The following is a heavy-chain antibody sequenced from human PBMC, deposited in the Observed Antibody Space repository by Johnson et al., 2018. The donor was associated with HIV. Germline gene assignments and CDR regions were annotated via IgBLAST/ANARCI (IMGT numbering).Heavy chain of an antibody. CDR1: GFTFDDYG. CDR2: ILYAGSNK. V-gene: IGHV3-33*08. J-gene: IGHJ3*02. CDR3: ARRTCSSGWYNDGLGAFDI. Sequence: QVQLVESGGGVVRPGGSLRLSCAASGFTFDDYGMSWVRQAPGKGLEWVALILYAGSNKYYADSVKGRFPIPRENAKNSLYLQMNSLRAGDTAEYYCARRTCSSGWYNDGLGAFDIWGQGTMITVSS. D-gene: IGHD6-19*01.